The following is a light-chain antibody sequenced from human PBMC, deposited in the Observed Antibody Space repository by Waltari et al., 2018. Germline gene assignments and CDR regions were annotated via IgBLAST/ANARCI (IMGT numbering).Light chain of an antibody. CDR3: QQYNSYSLLS. J-gene: IGKJ4*01. V-gene: IGKV1-5*03. CDR2: KAS. Sequence: DIQMTQSPSTLSASVGDRVIFSCRASQSISKWLARYQQKPGKAPKLLIYKASTLESGVPSRCSGSGSGTEFTPTISSLQPDDFATYYCQQYNSYSLLSFGGGTKVEIK. CDR1: QSISKW.